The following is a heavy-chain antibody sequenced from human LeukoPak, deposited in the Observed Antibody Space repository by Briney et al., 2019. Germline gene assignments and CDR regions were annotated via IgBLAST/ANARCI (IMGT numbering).Heavy chain of an antibody. Sequence: GGSLRLSCAGSGFIFNNYAMHWVRQPPGKGLEWVSGISWNSGSIDYADSVKGRFTISRDDAKNSLYLQMNSLRVEDTAFYYCAKDNRRHYTSGPNPDSLHWGQGALVTVSS. CDR1: GFIFNNYA. J-gene: IGHJ4*02. D-gene: IGHD6-19*01. V-gene: IGHV3-9*01. CDR3: AKDNRRHYTSGPNPDSLH. CDR2: ISWNSGSI.